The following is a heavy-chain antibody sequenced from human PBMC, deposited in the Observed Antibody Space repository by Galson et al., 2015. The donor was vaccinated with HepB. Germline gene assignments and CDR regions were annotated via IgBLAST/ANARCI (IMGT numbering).Heavy chain of an antibody. V-gene: IGHV1-69*13. D-gene: IGHD3-3*01. CDR2: IIPIFGTA. CDR3: ARGYRIFGGENGLSGYYMDV. J-gene: IGHJ6*03. Sequence: SVKVSCKASGGTFSSYAISWVRRAPGQGLEWMGGIIPIFGTANYAQKFQGRVTITADESTSTAYMELSSLRSEDTAVYYCARGYRIFGGENGLSGYYMDVWGKGTPVTVSS. CDR1: GGTFSSYA.